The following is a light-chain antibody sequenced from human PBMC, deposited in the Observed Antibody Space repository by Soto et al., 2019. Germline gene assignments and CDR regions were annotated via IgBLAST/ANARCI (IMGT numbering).Light chain of an antibody. Sequence: DIVMTQTPLSLPVTPGAPASISCRSSQSLFDSDDGTTYLDWYLQKPGQSPQLLIYTLSYRASGVPDRFSGSGSGTDFTLTMSRLEPEDFAVYYCQQYGSSSWTFGQGNKVDIK. CDR1: QSLFDSDDGTTY. V-gene: IGKV2-40*01. CDR3: QQYGSSSWT. CDR2: TLS. J-gene: IGKJ1*01.